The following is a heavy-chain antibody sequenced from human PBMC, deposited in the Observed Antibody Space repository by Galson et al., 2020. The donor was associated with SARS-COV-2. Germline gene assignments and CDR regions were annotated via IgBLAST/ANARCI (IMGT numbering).Heavy chain of an antibody. CDR2: FDPPDGET. D-gene: IGHD3-22*01. V-gene: IGHV1-24*01. CDR1: GHTLTELS. J-gene: IGHJ3*02. Sequence: ASVKVSCKLSGHTLTELSMHWVRQAPGKGLEWLGSFDPPDGETIYAQKFQGRVTMTEDTSTETAYLELSSLRSDDTAVYYCATWGVVVITYAFDIWGQGTMVTVSS. CDR3: ATWGVVVITYAFDI.